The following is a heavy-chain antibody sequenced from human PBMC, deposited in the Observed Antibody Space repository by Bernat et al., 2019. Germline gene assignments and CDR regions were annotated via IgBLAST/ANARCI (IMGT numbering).Heavy chain of an antibody. CDR1: GGSFSGYY. CDR3: AAYSGYDFLDY. J-gene: IGHJ4*02. D-gene: IGHD5-12*01. CDR2: IYYSGST. Sequence: QVQLQQWGAGLLKPSETLSLTCAVYGGSFSGYYWSWIRQPPGKGLEWIGYIYYSGSTNYNPSLKSRVTISVDTSKNQFSLKLSSVTAADTAVYYCAAYSGYDFLDYWGQGTLVTVSS. V-gene: IGHV4-34*11.